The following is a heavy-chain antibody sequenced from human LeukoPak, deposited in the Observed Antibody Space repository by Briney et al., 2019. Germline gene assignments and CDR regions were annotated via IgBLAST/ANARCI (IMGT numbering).Heavy chain of an antibody. D-gene: IGHD3-10*01. J-gene: IGHJ4*02. Sequence: GGSLRLSCAASGFTFSSYAMSWVRQAPGKGLEWVSAISGSGGSTYYADSVKGRFTISRDNSKNTLYLQMNSLRAEDTAVYYCANRGFLLWFGELFRSFDYWGQGTLVTVSS. V-gene: IGHV3-23*01. CDR2: ISGSGGST. CDR1: GFTFSSYA. CDR3: ANRGFLLWFGELFRSFDY.